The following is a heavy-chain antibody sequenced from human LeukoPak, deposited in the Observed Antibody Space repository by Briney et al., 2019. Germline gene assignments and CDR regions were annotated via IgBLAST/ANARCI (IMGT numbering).Heavy chain of an antibody. CDR3: ARGAMSGYCSGGSCYSDSWYFRGWFDP. CDR2: INHSGST. Sequence: SETLSHTCAVYGGYFSGFYWSWIRQPPGKGLEWIGEINHSGSTNYNPSLKSRVTIAVDTSKNQFSLKLSSLTAAETAVYYCARGAMSGYCSGGSCYSDSWYFRGWFDPWGQGTLVTVSS. J-gene: IGHJ5*02. D-gene: IGHD2-15*01. V-gene: IGHV4-34*01. CDR1: GGYFSGFY.